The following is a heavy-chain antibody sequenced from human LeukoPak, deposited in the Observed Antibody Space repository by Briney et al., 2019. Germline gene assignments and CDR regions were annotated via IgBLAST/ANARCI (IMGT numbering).Heavy chain of an antibody. J-gene: IGHJ4*02. D-gene: IGHD3-10*01. Sequence: SETLSLTCTVSDGSINTYYWSWLRQPPGKGLEWIAYIFYSGSTDYNPSLKSRVTISIDTSRNQFSLKLSSVTAADTAVYYCARRAGSYSSDYFDYWGQGTLVTVSS. CDR2: IFYSGST. CDR1: DGSINTYY. CDR3: ARRAGSYSSDYFDY. V-gene: IGHV4-59*08.